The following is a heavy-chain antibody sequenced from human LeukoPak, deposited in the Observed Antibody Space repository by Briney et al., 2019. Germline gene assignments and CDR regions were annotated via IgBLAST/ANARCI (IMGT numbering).Heavy chain of an antibody. Sequence: GGSLRLSWAASGFTFSSYGMHWVRQAPGKGLEWVAVIWYDGSNKYYADSVKGRFTISRDNSKNTLYLQMNSLRAEDTAVYYCAREGIVVVPAAIGGEGYYYGMDVWGQGTTVTVSS. J-gene: IGHJ6*02. D-gene: IGHD2-2*02. CDR1: GFTFSSYG. CDR3: AREGIVVVPAAIGGEGYYYGMDV. CDR2: IWYDGSNK. V-gene: IGHV3-33*01.